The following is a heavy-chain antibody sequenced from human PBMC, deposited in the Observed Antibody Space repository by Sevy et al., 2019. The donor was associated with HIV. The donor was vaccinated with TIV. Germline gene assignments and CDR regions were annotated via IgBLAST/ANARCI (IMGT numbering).Heavy chain of an antibody. J-gene: IGHJ4*02. CDR2: IIPILGIA. Sequence: ASVKVSCKASGGTFSSYAISWVRQAPGQGLEWMGGIIPILGIANYAQKFQGRVTITADKSTSTAYMELSSLRSEDTAVYYCARSVVGAYLDYWGQGTLVTVSS. CDR3: ARSVVGAYLDY. D-gene: IGHD1-26*01. CDR1: GGTFSSYA. V-gene: IGHV1-69*10.